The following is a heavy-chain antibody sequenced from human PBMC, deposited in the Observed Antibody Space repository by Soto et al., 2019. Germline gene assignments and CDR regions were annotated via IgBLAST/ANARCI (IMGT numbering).Heavy chain of an antibody. D-gene: IGHD6-13*01. CDR2: INHSGST. Sequence: PSETLSLTCAVYGGSFSGYYWSWIRQPPGKGLEWIGEINHSGSTNYNPSLKSRVTISVDTSKNQFSLKLSSVTAADTAVYYCARGQSRAARGDYYYYGMDVWGQGTTVTVSS. J-gene: IGHJ6*02. CDR3: ARGQSRAARGDYYYYGMDV. CDR1: GGSFSGYY. V-gene: IGHV4-34*01.